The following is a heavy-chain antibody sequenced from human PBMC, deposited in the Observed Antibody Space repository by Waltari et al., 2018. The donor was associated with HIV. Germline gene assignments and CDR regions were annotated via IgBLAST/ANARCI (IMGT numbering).Heavy chain of an antibody. J-gene: IGHJ4*02. D-gene: IGHD3-10*01. Sequence: QVQLQQGGEGLLRASETLSLTCSASGGSLRGYYWTWIRQTPGGRLEWIGDISQGGKPNYNPSLESRVTISGDTSKNQLFLNLTSVTAADTAMYYCTRQTLINVFNYWGQGSLVSVSS. CDR2: ISQGGKP. CDR3: TRQTLINVFNY. CDR1: GGSLRGYY. V-gene: IGHV4-34*01.